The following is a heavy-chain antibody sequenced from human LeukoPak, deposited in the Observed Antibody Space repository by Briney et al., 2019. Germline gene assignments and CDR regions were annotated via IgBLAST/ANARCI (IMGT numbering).Heavy chain of an antibody. CDR3: AKVPYSSGWYGFDY. J-gene: IGHJ4*02. V-gene: IGHV3-23*01. D-gene: IGHD6-19*01. CDR2: ISGSGGST. Sequence: GGSLRLSCAASGFTFSSYAMSWVRQAPGKGLEWVSAISGSGGSTYYADSVKGRFTISRDNSKNTPYLQMNSLRAEDTAVYYCAKVPYSSGWYGFDYWGQGTLVTVSS. CDR1: GFTFSSYA.